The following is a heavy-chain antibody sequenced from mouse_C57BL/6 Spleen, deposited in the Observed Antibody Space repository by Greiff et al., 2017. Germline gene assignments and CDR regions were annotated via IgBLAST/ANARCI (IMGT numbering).Heavy chain of an antibody. CDR3: ARSGSSGYVIWFAY. V-gene: IGHV2-9-1*01. CDR2: IWTGGGT. J-gene: IGHJ3*01. Sequence: QVQLQQSGPGLVAPSQSLSITCTVSGFSLTSYAISWVRQPPGKGLEWRGVIWTGGGTNYNSALKSRLSISKDNSKSQVFLKMNSLQTDDTARYYCARSGSSGYVIWFAYWGQGTLVTVSA. D-gene: IGHD3-2*02. CDR1: GFSLTSYA.